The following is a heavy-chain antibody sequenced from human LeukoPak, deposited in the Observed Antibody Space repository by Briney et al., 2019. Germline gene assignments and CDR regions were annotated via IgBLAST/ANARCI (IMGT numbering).Heavy chain of an antibody. CDR2: ISSSGRTI. CDR1: GFTFSSYA. D-gene: IGHD1-26*01. CDR3: ARGGSYYSFDY. Sequence: GGSLRLSCAASGFTFSSYAMNWVRQAPGKGLEWVAYISSSGRTIYCADSVKARFTISRDNAKNSLYLQMNSLRAEDTAVYNCARGGSYYSFDYWGQGTLVTVSS. J-gene: IGHJ4*02. V-gene: IGHV3-48*03.